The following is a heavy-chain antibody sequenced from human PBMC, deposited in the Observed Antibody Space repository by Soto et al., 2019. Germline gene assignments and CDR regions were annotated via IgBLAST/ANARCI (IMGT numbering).Heavy chain of an antibody. J-gene: IGHJ3*02. D-gene: IGHD2-2*01. Sequence: ASVKVSCKASGYTFTSYDINWVRQATGQGLEWMGWMNPNSGNTGYAQKFQGRVTMTRNTSISTAYMELSSLRSEDTAVYYCWMSEVVVVPAASPDAFDIWGQGTMVTVSS. CDR3: WMSEVVVVPAASPDAFDI. V-gene: IGHV1-8*01. CDR1: GYTFTSYD. CDR2: MNPNSGNT.